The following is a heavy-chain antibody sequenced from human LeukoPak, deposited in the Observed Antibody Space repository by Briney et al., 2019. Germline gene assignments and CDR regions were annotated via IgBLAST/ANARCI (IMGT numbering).Heavy chain of an antibody. V-gene: IGHV4-39*01. J-gene: IGHJ4*02. D-gene: IGHD3-22*01. CDR2: IYYSGST. CDR3: ARRHYYDSSGYLSFDY. Sequence: SETLSPTCTVSGGSISSSSYYWGWIRQPPGKGLEWIGSIYYSGSTYYNPSLKSRVTISVDTSKNQFSLKLSSVTAADTAVYYCARRHYYDSSGYLSFDYWGQGTLVTVSS. CDR1: GGSISSSSYY.